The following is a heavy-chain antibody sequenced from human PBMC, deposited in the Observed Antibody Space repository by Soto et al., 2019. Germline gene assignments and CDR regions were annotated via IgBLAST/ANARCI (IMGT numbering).Heavy chain of an antibody. CDR2: IYYSGTT. J-gene: IGHJ4*02. D-gene: IGHD3-10*01. CDR3: ARGGDYYGSGSYYPKLY. Sequence: QVQLRESGPGLVKPSETLSLTCTVSGGSISTYYWNWIRQPPGKGLEWIGYIYYSGTTNYNPSLKSRVTISLDTSKNQFSLKLSSVTAADTAVYYCARGGDYYGSGSYYPKLYWGQGTLVTVSS. CDR1: GGSISTYY. V-gene: IGHV4-59*08.